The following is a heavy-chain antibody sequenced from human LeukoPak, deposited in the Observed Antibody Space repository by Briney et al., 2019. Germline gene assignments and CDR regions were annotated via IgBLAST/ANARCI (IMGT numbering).Heavy chain of an antibody. CDR3: AKGYGIVVVVAATPFDY. CDR2: ISGGGGST. CDR1: GFTFSSYG. J-gene: IGHJ4*02. Sequence: GGSLRLSCAASGFTFSSYGMSWVRQAPGKGLEWVSAISGGGGSTYYADSVKGRFTISRDNSKNTLYLQMNSLRAEDTAVYYCAKGYGIVVVVAATPFDYWGQGTLVTVSS. V-gene: IGHV3-23*01. D-gene: IGHD2-15*01.